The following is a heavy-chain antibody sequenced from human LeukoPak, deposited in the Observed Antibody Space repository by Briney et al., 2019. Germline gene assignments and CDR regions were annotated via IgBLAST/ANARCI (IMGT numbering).Heavy chain of an antibody. CDR3: ARVLSGSAH. J-gene: IGHJ4*02. CDR2: IYYSGST. CDR1: GGSISSSSYY. D-gene: IGHD1-26*01. V-gene: IGHV4-39*01. Sequence: SETLSLTCTVSGGSISSSSYYWGWIRQPPGKGLEWIGSIYYSGSTYYNPSLKSRVTISVDTSKNQFSLKLSSVTAADTAVYYCARVLSGSAHWGQGTLVTVSS.